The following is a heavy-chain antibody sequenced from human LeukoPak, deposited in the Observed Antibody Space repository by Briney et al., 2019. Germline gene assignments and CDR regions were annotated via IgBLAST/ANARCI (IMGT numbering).Heavy chain of an antibody. CDR1: GGSFSDYY. CDR3: ARGLLGYSSSWLGVAFDI. V-gene: IGHV4-59*01. J-gene: IGHJ3*02. CDR2: IYYSGST. D-gene: IGHD6-13*01. Sequence: SETLSLTCTVSGGSFSDYYWTWIRQPPGKGLEWVGYIYYSGSTNYNPSLTSRRSISVEPFKSQFSLKLNSVTAADTAVYYCARGLLGYSSSWLGVAFDIWGQGTMVSVSS.